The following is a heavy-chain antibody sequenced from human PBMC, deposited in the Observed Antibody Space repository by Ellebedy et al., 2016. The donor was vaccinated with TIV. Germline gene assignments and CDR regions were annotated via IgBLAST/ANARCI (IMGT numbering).Heavy chain of an antibody. CDR3: ARPRVLSSYYQGMDV. J-gene: IGHJ6*02. CDR1: GFTFSRYA. V-gene: IGHV3-33*08. D-gene: IGHD3-16*01. CDR2: IWDDGTNK. Sequence: GESLKISCSASGFTFSRYAMNWVRQVPGKGLEWVAVIWDDGTNKYYADSVKGRFSISRDNSKNTLALEMNSLRAEDTAVYYCARPRVLSSYYQGMDVWGQGTTIIVSS.